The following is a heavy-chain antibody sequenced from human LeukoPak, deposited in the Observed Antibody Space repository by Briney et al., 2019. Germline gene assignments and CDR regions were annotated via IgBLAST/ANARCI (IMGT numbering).Heavy chain of an antibody. CDR1: GGSFSGYY. CDR2: INHSGST. V-gene: IGHV4-34*01. Sequence: SETLSLTCAVYGGSFSGYYWSWIRQPPGKGLEWIGEINHSGSTNYNPPLKSRVTISVDTSKNQFSLKLSSVTAADTAVYYCARGFGELLWGYYYYYGMDVRGQGTTVTVSS. CDR3: ARGFGELLWGYYYYYGMDV. D-gene: IGHD3-10*01. J-gene: IGHJ6*02.